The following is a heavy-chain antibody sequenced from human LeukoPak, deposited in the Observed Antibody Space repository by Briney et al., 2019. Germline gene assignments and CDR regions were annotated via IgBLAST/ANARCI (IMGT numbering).Heavy chain of an antibody. CDR3: ARDPGGLAVAEKWSFDY. D-gene: IGHD6-19*01. CDR1: GYTFTAYA. J-gene: IGHJ4*02. Sequence: ASVKVSCKASGYTFTAYAMIWVRQAPGQGLEWMGWINTNTGNPTYAQGLTGRFVFSLDTSVSTAYLQISSLKAEDTAVYYCARDPGGLAVAEKWSFDYWGQGTLVTVSS. CDR2: INTNTGNP. V-gene: IGHV7-4-1*02.